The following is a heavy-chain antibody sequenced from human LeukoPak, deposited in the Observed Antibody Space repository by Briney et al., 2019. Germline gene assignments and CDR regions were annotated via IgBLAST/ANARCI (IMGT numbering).Heavy chain of an antibody. V-gene: IGHV3-23*01. D-gene: IGHD6-19*01. Sequence: GGSLRLSCAASEFSFSSYAMSWVRQAPGKGLEWVSSISATDGTTCYGDSVKGRFTISRDNSKDTLYLQLNSLRPEDTALYYCAKSVVSVAGTWLDSWGQGTVVTVSS. CDR1: EFSFSSYA. CDR2: ISATDGTT. J-gene: IGHJ4*02. CDR3: AKSVVSVAGTWLDS.